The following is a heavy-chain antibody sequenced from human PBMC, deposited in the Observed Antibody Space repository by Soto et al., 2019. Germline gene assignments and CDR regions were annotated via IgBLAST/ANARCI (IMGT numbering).Heavy chain of an antibody. CDR1: GGSISSGCYY. D-gene: IGHD6-6*01. V-gene: IGHV4-31*03. CDR3: ARGSSIAGLYYGMDV. CDR2: NYYSGIT. Sequence: QVQLQESGPGLVKPSQTLSLTCTVSGGSISSGCYYWTWIRQHPGKGLEWLGYNYYSGITYYNLSLKCRVTISLDTPNNPFTLTLSSITAPDTAVYYCARGSSIAGLYYGMDVWGQGTTVSVSS. J-gene: IGHJ6*02.